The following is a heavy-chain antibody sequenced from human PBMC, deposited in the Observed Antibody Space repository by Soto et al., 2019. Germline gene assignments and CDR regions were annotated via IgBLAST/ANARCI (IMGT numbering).Heavy chain of an antibody. Sequence: SETLSLTCTVSGGSISSGDYYWGWIRQPPGKGLEWIGYIYYSGSTYYNPSLKSRVTISVDTSKNQFSLKLSSVTAADTAVYYCARVCRSVPNSYYYGMDVWGQGTTVTVSS. V-gene: IGHV4-30-4*01. CDR2: IYYSGST. CDR3: ARVCRSVPNSYYYGMDV. J-gene: IGHJ6*02. CDR1: GGSISSGDYY.